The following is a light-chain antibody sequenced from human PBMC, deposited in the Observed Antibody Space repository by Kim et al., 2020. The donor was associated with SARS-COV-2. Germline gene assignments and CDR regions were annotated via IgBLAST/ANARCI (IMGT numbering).Light chain of an antibody. V-gene: IGLV9-49*01. CDR1: SGYSNYK. CDR3: GADHGSGSNFVYV. J-gene: IGLJ1*01. CDR2: VGAGGIVG. Sequence: TCTLGSGYSNYKVDWYQQRPGKGRRFVMRVGAGGIVGSKGDGIPDRFSVLGSGLNRYLTIKNIQEEDESDYHCGADHGSGSNFVYVFATGTKVTVL.